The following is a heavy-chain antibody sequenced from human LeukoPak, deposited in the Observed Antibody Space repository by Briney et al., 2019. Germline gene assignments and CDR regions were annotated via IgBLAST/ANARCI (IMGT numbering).Heavy chain of an antibody. J-gene: IGHJ5*01. V-gene: IGHV5-51*01. Sequence: GESLKISCKGFGYSFTSYWIGWVRQLPGKGLEWMGIIYPGDSDTRYSPSFQGQVTISADKSISTAYLHWSSLKASDTAMYYCARLRDSWFDSWGQGTLVTVSS. CDR2: IYPGDSDT. CDR3: ARLRDSWFDS. CDR1: GYSFTSYW. D-gene: IGHD5-24*01.